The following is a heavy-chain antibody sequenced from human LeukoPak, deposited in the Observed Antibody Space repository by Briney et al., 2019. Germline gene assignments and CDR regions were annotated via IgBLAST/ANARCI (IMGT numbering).Heavy chain of an antibody. CDR3: ARAYGGNPFDY. V-gene: IGHV1-18*01. D-gene: IGHD4-23*01. CDR1: VYSCTIDG. Sequence: SVKVSCKASVYSCTIDGINGVRQAPGQGLEWMGWISAYNGNTNYAQKVQGRVTMTTDTSTSTAYMELRSLRSDDTAVYYCARAYGGNPFDYWGQGTLVTVSS. J-gene: IGHJ4*02. CDR2: ISAYNGNT.